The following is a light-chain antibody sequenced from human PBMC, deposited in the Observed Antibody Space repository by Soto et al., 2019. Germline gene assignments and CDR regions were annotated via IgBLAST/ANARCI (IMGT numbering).Light chain of an antibody. CDR2: EDN. CDR3: QAWDSSTHYV. Sequence: SCELTQPPSVSVSPGQTASIPCSGDKLGDKYASWYQQRPGQSPVVVIYEDNKRPSGIPERFSGSNSGNTATLTISGTQATDEADYYCQAWDSSTHYVFGTGTKVTVL. V-gene: IGLV3-1*01. J-gene: IGLJ1*01. CDR1: KLGDKY.